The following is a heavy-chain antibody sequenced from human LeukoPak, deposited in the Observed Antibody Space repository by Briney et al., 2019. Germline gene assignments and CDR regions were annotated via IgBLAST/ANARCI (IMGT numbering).Heavy chain of an antibody. CDR2: IYYAGST. CDR1: GGSISSSSYY. D-gene: IGHD3-10*01. Sequence: SETLSLTCTVSGGSISSSSYYWGWIRQPPGKGLEWIGSIYYAGSTYHNPSLKSRVTISVDTSKNQFSLKLSSVTAADTAVYYCARHRGDPRGYYYYGMDVWGQGTTVTVSS. CDR3: ARHRGDPRGYYYYGMDV. J-gene: IGHJ6*02. V-gene: IGHV4-39*07.